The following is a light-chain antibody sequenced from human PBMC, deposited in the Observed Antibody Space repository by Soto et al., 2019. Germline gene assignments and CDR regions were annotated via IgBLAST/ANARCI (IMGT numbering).Light chain of an antibody. CDR1: SSNIGSKT. CDR3: AAWDDSLNGPV. Sequence: QSVLTQPPSASGTPGQRVTISCSGSSSNIGSKTVNWYHQFPGTAPKLLIYYNNKRPSWVPDRFSGSTSGTSASLAISGLQAEDEADYYCAAWDDSLNGPVFGGGTKLTVL. V-gene: IGLV1-44*01. CDR2: YNN. J-gene: IGLJ3*02.